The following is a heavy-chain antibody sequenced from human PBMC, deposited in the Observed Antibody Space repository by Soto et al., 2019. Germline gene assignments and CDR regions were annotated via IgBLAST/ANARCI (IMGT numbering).Heavy chain of an antibody. CDR3: ARGDYYDSSGYYRVYYCFDY. Sequence: ASVKVSCKASGGTFSSYAISWVRQAPGQGLEWMGGIIPIFGTANYAQKFQGRVTITADESTSTAYMELSSLRSEDTAVYYCARGDYYDSSGYYRVYYCFDYWGQGTLVTVSS. V-gene: IGHV1-69*13. D-gene: IGHD3-22*01. J-gene: IGHJ4*02. CDR2: IIPIFGTA. CDR1: GGTFSSYA.